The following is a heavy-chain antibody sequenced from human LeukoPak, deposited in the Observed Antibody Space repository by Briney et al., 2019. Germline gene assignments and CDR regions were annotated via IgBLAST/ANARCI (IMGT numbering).Heavy chain of an antibody. D-gene: IGHD1-26*01. J-gene: IGHJ3*02. V-gene: IGHV4-39*07. CDR2: INHSGST. CDR1: GGSISSSSYY. Sequence: MPSETLSLTCTVSGGSISSSSYYWGWIRQPPGKGLEWIGEINHSGSTNYNPSLKSRVTISVDTSKNQFSLKLSSVTAADTAVYYCARPVPAGRRPSPRAFDIWGQGTMVTVSS. CDR3: ARPVPAGRRPSPRAFDI.